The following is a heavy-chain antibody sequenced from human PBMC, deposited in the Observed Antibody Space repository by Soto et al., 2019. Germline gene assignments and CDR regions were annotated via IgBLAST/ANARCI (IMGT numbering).Heavy chain of an antibody. CDR2: IYYSGST. D-gene: IGHD6-13*01. CDR3: ARGNIAAAGILAYYYYGMDV. CDR1: GGSISSYY. V-gene: IGHV4-59*01. J-gene: IGHJ6*02. Sequence: PSETLSLTCTVSGGSISSYYWSWIRQPPGKGLEWIGYIYYSGSTNYNSSLKSRVTISVDTSKNQFSLKLSSVTAADTAVYYCARGNIAAAGILAYYYYGMDVWGQGTTVTVSS.